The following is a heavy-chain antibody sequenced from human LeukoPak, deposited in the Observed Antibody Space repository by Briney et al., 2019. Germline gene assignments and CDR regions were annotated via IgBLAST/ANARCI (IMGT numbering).Heavy chain of an antibody. CDR3: ARGVYGDLSTIDY. J-gene: IGHJ4*02. CDR1: GYTFTSYA. CDR2: INAGNGNT. Sequence: ASVKVSCKASGYTFTSYAMHWVRQAPGQRLEWMGWINAGNGNTKYSQEFQGRVTITRDTSASTAYMELSSLRSEDMAVYYCARGVYGDLSTIDYWGQGTLVTVSS. V-gene: IGHV1-3*03. D-gene: IGHD4-17*01.